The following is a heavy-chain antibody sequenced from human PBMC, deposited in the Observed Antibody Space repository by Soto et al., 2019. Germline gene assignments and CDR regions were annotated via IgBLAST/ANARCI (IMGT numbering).Heavy chain of an antibody. Sequence: SETLSLTCTVSNGSINGYYWSWIRQPPGKGLEWIAYIYSSGNTNYNPSLKSRVSISVDASNNQFSLKVRSVTAADTAVYYCARVAPNCGGDCYDWWGQGTLVTVSS. J-gene: IGHJ4*02. CDR3: ARVAPNCGGDCYDW. CDR2: IYSSGNT. D-gene: IGHD2-21*02. CDR1: NGSINGYY. V-gene: IGHV4-59*01.